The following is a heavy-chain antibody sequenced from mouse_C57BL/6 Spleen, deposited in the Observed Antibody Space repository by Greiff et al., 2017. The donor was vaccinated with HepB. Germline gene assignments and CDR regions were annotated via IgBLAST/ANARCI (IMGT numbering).Heavy chain of an antibody. V-gene: IGHV1-69*01. CDR1: GYTFTSYW. Sequence: QVQLQQSGAELVMPGASVKLSCKASGYTFTSYWMHWVKQRPGQGLEWIGEIDPSDSYTNYNQKFKGKSTLTVDKSSSTAYMQLSSLTSEDSAVYYCARGQLRPYYAMDYWGQGTSVTVSS. J-gene: IGHJ4*01. D-gene: IGHD3-2*02. CDR2: IDPSDSYT. CDR3: ARGQLRPYYAMDY.